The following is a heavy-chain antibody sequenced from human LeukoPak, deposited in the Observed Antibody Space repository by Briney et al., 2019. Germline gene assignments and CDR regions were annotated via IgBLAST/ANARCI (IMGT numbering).Heavy chain of an antibody. CDR1: VGTFSSYA. J-gene: IGHJ5*02. Sequence: SVKVSCKASVGTFSSYAISWVRQAPGQGLEWMGRIIPIFGTANYAQKFRGRVTMTTDESSSTAYMELSSLRSEDTAVYYCARDLTDRDGYNSNWFAPWGQGTLVTVSS. CDR3: ARDLTDRDGYNSNWFAP. V-gene: IGHV1-69*05. D-gene: IGHD5-24*01. CDR2: IIPIFGTA.